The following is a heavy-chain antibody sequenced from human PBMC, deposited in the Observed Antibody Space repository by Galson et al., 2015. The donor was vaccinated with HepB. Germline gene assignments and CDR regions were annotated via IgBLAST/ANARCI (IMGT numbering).Heavy chain of an antibody. Sequence: SVKVSCKASGYTFTSYAMNWVRQAPGQGLEWMGWINTNTGNPTYAQGFTGRFVFSLYTSVSTAYLQISSLKAEDTAVYYCARMVRGVNVVGNWFDPWGQGTLVTVSS. D-gene: IGHD3-10*01. CDR3: ARMVRGVNVVGNWFDP. V-gene: IGHV7-4-1*02. J-gene: IGHJ5*02. CDR1: GYTFTSYA. CDR2: INTNTGNP.